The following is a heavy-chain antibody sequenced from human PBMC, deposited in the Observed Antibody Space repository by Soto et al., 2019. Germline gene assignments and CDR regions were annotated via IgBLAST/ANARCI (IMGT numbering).Heavy chain of an antibody. CDR3: ARTHYYDSSGYYYRAFDI. Sequence: ASVKVSCKGSGGTFSSYAISWVRQAPGQGLEWMGGIIPIFGTANYAQKFQGRVTITADKSTSTAYMELSSLRSEDTAVYYCARTHYYDSSGYYYRAFDIWGQGTMVTVS. V-gene: IGHV1-69*06. CDR1: GGTFSSYA. J-gene: IGHJ3*02. CDR2: IIPIFGTA. D-gene: IGHD3-22*01.